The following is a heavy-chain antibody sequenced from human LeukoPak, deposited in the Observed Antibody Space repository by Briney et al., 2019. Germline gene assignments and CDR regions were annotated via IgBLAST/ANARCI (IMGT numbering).Heavy chain of an antibody. D-gene: IGHD3-16*02. CDR3: AKEVDAVVTDFDY. Sequence: GGSLRLSCAASGFTFDDYGMSWVRQAPGKGLEWVANINKDGSEQYYVDSMKGRFTISRDNAKNSLYLQMNSLRAEDTAVYYCAKEVDAVVTDFDYWGQGTLVTVSS. CDR1: GFTFDDYG. V-gene: IGHV3-7*01. J-gene: IGHJ4*02. CDR2: INKDGSEQ.